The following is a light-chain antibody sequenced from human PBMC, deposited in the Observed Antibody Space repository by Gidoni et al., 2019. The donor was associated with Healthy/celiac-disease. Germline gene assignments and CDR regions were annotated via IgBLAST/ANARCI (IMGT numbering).Light chain of an antibody. Sequence: SYQLTQPPSASVSPGQTASITCSGDKWGDKYACWYQQKPGQSPVLDIYQDSKRPSGLPVRFSGSNSGNTATLTISGTQAMDEADYYCQAWDSSTVVFGGGTKLTVL. V-gene: IGLV3-1*01. CDR3: QAWDSSTVV. CDR1: KWGDKY. J-gene: IGLJ2*01. CDR2: QDS.